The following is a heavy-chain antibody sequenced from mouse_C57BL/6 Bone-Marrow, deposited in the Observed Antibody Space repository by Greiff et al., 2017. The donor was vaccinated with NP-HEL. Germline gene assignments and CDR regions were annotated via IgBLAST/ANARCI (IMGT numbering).Heavy chain of an antibody. CDR1: GFNIKDDY. J-gene: IGHJ4*01. V-gene: IGHV14-4*01. CDR3: TLYGYDVGAMDY. CDR2: IDPENGDT. Sequence: VQLQQSGAELVRPGASVKLSCTASGFNIKDDYMHWVKQRPEQGLEWIGWIDPENGDTEYASKFQGKATITADKSSNTVYLQLSSLTSEDTAVYYCTLYGYDVGAMDYWGQGTSVTVSS. D-gene: IGHD2-2*01.